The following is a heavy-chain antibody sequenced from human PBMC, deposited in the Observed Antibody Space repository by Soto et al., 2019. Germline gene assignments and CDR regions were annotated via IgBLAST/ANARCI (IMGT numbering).Heavy chain of an antibody. CDR3: ITLGRGYFNY. D-gene: IGHD3-10*01. CDR2: IASKTDGETT. CDR1: GFTLSNAW. V-gene: IGHV3-15*04. Sequence: VQLVESGGGLVKPGGSLRLSCAASGFTLSNAWMTWVRQAPGKGLEWVGRIASKTDGETTDYAAPVKARFTISRDDSKNTLYLQMNSLKTEDTAVYYCITLGRGYFNYWGQGTLVTVSS. J-gene: IGHJ4*02.